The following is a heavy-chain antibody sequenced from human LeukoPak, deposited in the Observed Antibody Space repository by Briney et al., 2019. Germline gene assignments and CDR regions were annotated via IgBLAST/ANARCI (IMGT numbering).Heavy chain of an antibody. CDR1: GGSFSGYY. CDR2: INHSGST. Sequence: SETLSLTCAVYGGSFSGYYWSWIRQPPGKGLEWIGEINHSGSTNYNPSLKSRVTMSVDTSKNQFSLKLSSVTAADTAVYYCARSSSSWYAGWFDPWGQGTLVTVSS. V-gene: IGHV4-34*01. CDR3: ARSSSSWYAGWFDP. D-gene: IGHD6-13*01. J-gene: IGHJ5*02.